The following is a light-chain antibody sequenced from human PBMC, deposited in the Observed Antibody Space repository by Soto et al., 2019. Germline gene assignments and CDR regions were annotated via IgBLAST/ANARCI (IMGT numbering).Light chain of an antibody. J-gene: IGKJ1*01. CDR2: KAS. Sequence: IQMYQSLSTVSGSVGASFTITGRASQTIRSWLAWYQQKPGKATKLLIYKASTLKSGVPSRFSGSGSGTEFTLTISSLQPDEFATYYCKHYNSYSEAVGQGTKVAI. V-gene: IGKV1-5*03. CDR3: KHYNSYSEA. CDR1: QTIRSW.